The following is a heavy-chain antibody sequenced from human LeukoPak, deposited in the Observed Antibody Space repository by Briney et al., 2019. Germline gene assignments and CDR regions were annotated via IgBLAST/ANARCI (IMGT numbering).Heavy chain of an antibody. CDR3: AKDRPDYDILTGPFDY. J-gene: IGHJ4*02. D-gene: IGHD3-9*01. Sequence: GGSLRLSCAASGFTFSSYAISWVRQAPGKGLEWVSAISGSGGSTYYADSVKGRFTISRDNSKNTLYLQMNSLRAEDTAVYYCAKDRPDYDILTGPFDYWGQGTLVTVSS. CDR1: GFTFSSYA. CDR2: ISGSGGST. V-gene: IGHV3-23*01.